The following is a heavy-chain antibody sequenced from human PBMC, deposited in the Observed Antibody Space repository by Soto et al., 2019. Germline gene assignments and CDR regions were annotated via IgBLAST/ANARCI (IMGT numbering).Heavy chain of an antibody. CDR2: ISAYNGNT. D-gene: IGHD3-3*01. V-gene: IGHV1-18*01. CDR3: ARLAIFGVDLTWFDP. CDR1: GYAFTSYG. Sequence: ASVEVCCXASGYAFTSYGRRWVRQAPGQGLEWMGWISAYNGNTNYAQKLQGRVTMTTDTSTSTAYMELRSLRSDDTAVYYCARLAIFGVDLTWFDPWGQGTLVTVSS. J-gene: IGHJ5*02.